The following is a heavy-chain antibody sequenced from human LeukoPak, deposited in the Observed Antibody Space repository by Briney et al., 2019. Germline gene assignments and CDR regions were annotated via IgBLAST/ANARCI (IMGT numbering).Heavy chain of an antibody. D-gene: IGHD3-10*01. CDR1: GFTFSGFG. CDR3: VATRVCGGVLLRPNCLYFEN. J-gene: IGHJ4*02. CDR2: IWYDGSNK. V-gene: IGHV3-33*01. Sequence: PGGSLRLSCAASGFTFSGFGMHWVRQAPGKGLEWVAVIWYDGSNKYYADSVKGRFTISRDNPKNTLYVQMNSLRAEDTAVYYCVATRVCGGVLLRPNCLYFENWGQGTLVSVSS.